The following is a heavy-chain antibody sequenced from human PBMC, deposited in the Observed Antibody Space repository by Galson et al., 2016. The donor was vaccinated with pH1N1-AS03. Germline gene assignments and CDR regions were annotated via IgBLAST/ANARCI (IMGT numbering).Heavy chain of an antibody. CDR1: GFTFSSCS. D-gene: IGHD3-22*01. Sequence: YLRLSCAASGFTFSSCSMTWVRQAPGKGLEWVSFIRNRGSSISYGHSVKGRVTVSRDNAKNSLYLQMNSLRAEDTAVYYCARGNYYDVDLKEYYFDYWGQGTLVTVSS. CDR2: IRNRGSSI. CDR3: ARGNYYDVDLKEYYFDY. V-gene: IGHV3-21*01. J-gene: IGHJ4*02.